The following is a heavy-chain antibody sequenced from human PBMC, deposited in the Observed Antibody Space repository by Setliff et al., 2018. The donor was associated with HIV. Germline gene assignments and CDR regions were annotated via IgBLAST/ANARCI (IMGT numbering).Heavy chain of an antibody. V-gene: IGHV1-69*10. Sequence: ASVKVSCKTSGVTFNTYAFSWVRQAPGQGLEWMGDIFAFLNIPNYAQKIQGRVTITADKPTSTAYMELTGLRSEDTAIYYCATAQGIATANFDYWGQGTLVTVSS. J-gene: IGHJ4*02. CDR3: ATAQGIATANFDY. CDR1: GVTFNTYA. D-gene: IGHD6-13*01. CDR2: IFAFLNIP.